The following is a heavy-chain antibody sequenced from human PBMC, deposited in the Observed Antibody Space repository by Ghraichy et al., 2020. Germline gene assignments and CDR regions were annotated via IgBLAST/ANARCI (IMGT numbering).Heavy chain of an antibody. J-gene: IGHJ4*02. CDR3: AKTKITYYYDRCDFDF. V-gene: IGHV3-30*18. D-gene: IGHD3-22*01. CDR2: ISFDGSHT. Sequence: AVISFDGSHTYYADSVKGRFTISRDNSKKMLYLEMNSLKPEDTALYYCAKTKITYYYDRCDFDFWGQGTVVTVS.